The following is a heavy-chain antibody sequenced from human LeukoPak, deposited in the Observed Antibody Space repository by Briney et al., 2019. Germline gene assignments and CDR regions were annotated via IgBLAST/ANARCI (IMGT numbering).Heavy chain of an antibody. CDR3: ARGDVVVVAGVRNGMDV. J-gene: IGHJ6*02. CDR1: GYTFTSYD. V-gene: IGHV1-8*01. CDR2: MNPNSGNT. D-gene: IGHD2-15*01. Sequence: ASVKVSCKASGYTFTSYDINWVRQATGQGLEWMGWMNPNSGNTGYAQKFQGRVTMTRNTSISTAYMELSSLRSEDTAVYYCARGDVVVVAGVRNGMDVWGQGTTVTVSS.